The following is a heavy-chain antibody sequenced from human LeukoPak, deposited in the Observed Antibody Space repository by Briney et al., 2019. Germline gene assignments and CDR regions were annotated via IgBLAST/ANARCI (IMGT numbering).Heavy chain of an antibody. V-gene: IGHV4-34*01. Sequence: SETLSLTSAVYGGSFSGYYWSWIRQPPGKGLEWIGEINHSGSTNYNPSLKSRVTISVDTSKNQFSLKLSSVTAADTAVYYCARVPGSGAYYFDYWGQGTLVTVSS. J-gene: IGHJ4*02. CDR2: INHSGST. CDR3: ARVPGSGAYYFDY. D-gene: IGHD3-10*01. CDR1: GGSFSGYY.